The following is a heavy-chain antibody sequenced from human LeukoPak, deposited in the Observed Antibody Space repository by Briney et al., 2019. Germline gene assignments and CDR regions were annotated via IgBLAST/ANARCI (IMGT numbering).Heavy chain of an antibody. J-gene: IGHJ5*02. V-gene: IGHV1-18*04. CDR3: ARAGYDILTGYFAGNWFDP. D-gene: IGHD3-9*01. Sequence: ASVKVSCKASGYTFTGYYMHWVRQAPGQGLEWMGWISAYNGNTNYAQKLQGRVTMTTDTSTSTAYMELRSLRSDDTAVYYCARAGYDILTGYFAGNWFDPWGQGTLVTVSS. CDR1: GYTFTGYY. CDR2: ISAYNGNT.